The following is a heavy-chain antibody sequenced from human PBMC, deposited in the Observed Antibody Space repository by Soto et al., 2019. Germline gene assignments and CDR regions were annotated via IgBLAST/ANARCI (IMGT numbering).Heavy chain of an antibody. Sequence: PXGSLRLSCAASGFTFDDYAMHWVRQAPGKGLDWVSGISWNSGSIGYADSVKGRFTISRDNAKNSLYLQMTSLRAEDTALYYCAKDTYYDILTGYYSRGMDVWGQGTTVTVSS. J-gene: IGHJ6*02. CDR2: ISWNSGSI. CDR3: AKDTYYDILTGYYSRGMDV. D-gene: IGHD3-9*01. CDR1: GFTFDDYA. V-gene: IGHV3-9*01.